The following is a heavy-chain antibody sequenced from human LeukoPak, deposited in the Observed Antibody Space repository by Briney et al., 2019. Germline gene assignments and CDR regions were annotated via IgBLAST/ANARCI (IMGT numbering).Heavy chain of an antibody. CDR1: GGSISSYY. V-gene: IGHV4-59*13. D-gene: IGHD3-10*01. CDR2: IDYSGYT. CDR3: ARGGYYGSGNDFRFDP. Sequence: SEILSLTCTVSGGSISSYYWSWIRQPPGKGLEWIGYIDYSGYTNYNPSLKSRVTISVDTSKNQFSLKLPSVTAADTAVYFCARGGYYGSGNDFRFDPWGQGTLVTVSS. J-gene: IGHJ5*02.